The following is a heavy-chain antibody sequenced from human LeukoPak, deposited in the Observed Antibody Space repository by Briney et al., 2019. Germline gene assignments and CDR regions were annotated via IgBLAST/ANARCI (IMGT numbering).Heavy chain of an antibody. J-gene: IGHJ4*02. Sequence: GGSLRLSCAASGFTFDDYAMHWVRQAPGKGLEWVSGISWNSGSIGYADSVKGRFTISRDNAKNSLYLQMNSLRAEDTALYYCAKDHVRRGYSYGRFDYGGQGTLVTVSS. CDR3: AKDHVRRGYSYGRFDY. CDR1: GFTFDDYA. CDR2: ISWNSGSI. D-gene: IGHD5-18*01. V-gene: IGHV3-9*01.